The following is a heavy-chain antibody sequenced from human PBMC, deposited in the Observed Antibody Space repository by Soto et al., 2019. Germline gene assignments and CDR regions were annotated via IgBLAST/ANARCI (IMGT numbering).Heavy chain of an antibody. D-gene: IGHD1-1*01. CDR1: GGSISSGDYY. CDR3: AREPSATGTPNWFDP. CDR2: IYYSGST. Sequence: SETLSLTCTVSGGSISSGDYYWSWIRQPPGKGLEWIGYIYYSGSTYYNPSLKSRVTISVDTSKNQFSLKLSSVTAADTAVYYCAREPSATGTPNWFDPWGQGTLVTVSS. J-gene: IGHJ5*02. V-gene: IGHV4-30-4*01.